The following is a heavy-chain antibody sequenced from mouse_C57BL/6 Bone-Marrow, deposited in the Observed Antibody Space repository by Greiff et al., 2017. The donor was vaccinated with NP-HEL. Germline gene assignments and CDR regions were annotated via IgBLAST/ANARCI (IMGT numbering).Heavy chain of an antibody. CDR3: TKSRTTVVEGRFAY. CDR1: GYTFTDYE. CDR2: IDPETGGT. V-gene: IGHV1-15*01. D-gene: IGHD1-1*01. Sequence: QVQLQQSGAELVRPGASVTLSCKASGYTFTDYEMHWVKQTPVHGLEWIGAIDPETGGTAYNQKFKGQAILTADQSSSTAYMELRILTSEDSAVYYCTKSRTTVVEGRFAYWGKGTLVTVSA. J-gene: IGHJ3*01.